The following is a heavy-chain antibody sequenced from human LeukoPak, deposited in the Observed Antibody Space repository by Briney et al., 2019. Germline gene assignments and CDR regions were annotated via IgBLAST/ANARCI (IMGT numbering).Heavy chain of an antibody. Sequence: NAGESLKISCKGSGYSFRTYWIAWVRQMPGKGLEWMGFINPGDSDTRYSPSFQGQVTISADESTTTAYLQWSSLKASDTAMYYCARHRAAGGSYYYGADVWGQGTTVTVSS. CDR3: ARHRAAGGSYYYGADV. V-gene: IGHV5-51*01. D-gene: IGHD6-13*01. CDR1: GYSFRTYW. J-gene: IGHJ6*02. CDR2: INPGDSDT.